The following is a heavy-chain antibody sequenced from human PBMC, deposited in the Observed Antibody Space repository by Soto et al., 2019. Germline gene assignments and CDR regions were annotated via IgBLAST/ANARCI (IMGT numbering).Heavy chain of an antibody. CDR1: GFTFSNYG. Sequence: GGSLRLSCAASGFTFSNYGMHWVRQAPGKGLEWVAVIWYGGNNKYYADSVKGRFTISRDNSNNTLYVQMTSLRAEDTAVDYLARGLHSFFVYWYPGTLLTVSS. CDR2: IWYGGNNK. V-gene: IGHV3-33*01. CDR3: ARGLHSFFVY. J-gene: IGHJ4*02.